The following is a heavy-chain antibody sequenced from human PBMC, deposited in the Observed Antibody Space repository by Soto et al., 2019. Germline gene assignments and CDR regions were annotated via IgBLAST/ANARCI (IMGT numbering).Heavy chain of an antibody. V-gene: IGHV5-51*01. CDR3: ARHISIFRYYYDGIDV. CDR2: IYTGDSDT. D-gene: IGHD3-3*02. Sequence: VSQLPGKGMEGMGIIYTGDSDTRYSPSLQGHVTIRVDKSTSTAYLQWNTLKASDTAMYYCARHISIFRYYYDGIDVWAPGTAVTVSS. J-gene: IGHJ6*02.